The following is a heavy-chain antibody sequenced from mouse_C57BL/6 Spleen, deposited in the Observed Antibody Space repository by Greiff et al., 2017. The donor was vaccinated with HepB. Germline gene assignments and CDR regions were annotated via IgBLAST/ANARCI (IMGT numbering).Heavy chain of an antibody. CDR2: INPNYGTT. CDR1: GYSFTDYN. J-gene: IGHJ1*03. CDR3: ARPYYYGSSPNWYFDV. D-gene: IGHD1-1*01. Sequence: EVKLMESGPELVKPGASVKISCKASGYSFTDYNMNWVKQSNGKSLEWIGVINPNYGTTSYNQKFKGKATLTVDQSSSTAYMQLNSLTSEDSAVYYCARPYYYGSSPNWYFDVWGTGTTVTVSS. V-gene: IGHV1-39*01.